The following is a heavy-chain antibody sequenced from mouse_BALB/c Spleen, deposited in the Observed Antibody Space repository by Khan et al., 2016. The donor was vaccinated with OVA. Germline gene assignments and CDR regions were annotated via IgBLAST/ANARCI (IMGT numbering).Heavy chain of an antibody. D-gene: IGHD2-13*01. V-gene: IGHV1S135*01. CDR2: IDPFNGST. Sequence: VQLKQSGPELMKPGASVKISCKASGYSFTDYYIHWVKQSPGQSLEWIGYIDPFNGSTKFNQKFKGTATLTVDKSSSTAYMHLNSLTSEDSAVYYCTRLGTTGWFAYWGQGTLVTVSA. CDR3: TRLGTTGWFAY. J-gene: IGHJ3*01. CDR1: GYSFTDYY.